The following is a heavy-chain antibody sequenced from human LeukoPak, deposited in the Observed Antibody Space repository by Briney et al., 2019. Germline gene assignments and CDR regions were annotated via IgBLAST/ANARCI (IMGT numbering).Heavy chain of an antibody. D-gene: IGHD1-14*01. J-gene: IGHJ5*02. CDR3: REPWS. CDR1: GGSISSSSYY. CDR2: IYYSGST. Sequence: SETLSLTCTVSGGSISSSSYYWGWIRQPPGKGLEWIVSIYYSGSTYYNPSLKSRVTISVDTSKNQFSLKLSSVTAADTAVYYCREPWSWGQGTLVTVSS. V-gene: IGHV4-39*01.